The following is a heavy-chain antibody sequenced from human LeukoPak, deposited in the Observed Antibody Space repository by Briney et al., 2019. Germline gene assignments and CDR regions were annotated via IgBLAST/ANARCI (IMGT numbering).Heavy chain of an antibody. D-gene: IGHD5-24*01. J-gene: IGHJ6*03. CDR1: GFTFSSYS. V-gene: IGHV3-21*01. Sequence: PGGSLRLSCAAYGFTFSSYSMNWVRQAPGKGLEWVSSISSSSSYRYYADSVKGRFTISRDNAKNSLHLQINCLRAEDTAVYYCARDRRGYMDYYYSSMDVWGKGTTVTVSS. CDR2: ISSSSSYR. CDR3: ARDRRGYMDYYYSSMDV.